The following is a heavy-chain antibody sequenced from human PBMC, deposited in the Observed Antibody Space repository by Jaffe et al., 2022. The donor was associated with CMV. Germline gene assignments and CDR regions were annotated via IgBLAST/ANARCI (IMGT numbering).Heavy chain of an antibody. V-gene: IGHV1-8*01. Sequence: QVQLVQSGAEVKKPGASVKVSCKASGYTFTSYDINWVRQATGQGLEWMGWMNPNSGNTGYAQKFQGRVTMTRNTSISTAYMELSSLRSEDTAVYYCARAQVAIVLMVYDYGMDVWGQGTTVTVSS. D-gene: IGHD2-8*01. J-gene: IGHJ6*02. CDR2: MNPNSGNT. CDR3: ARAQVAIVLMVYDYGMDV. CDR1: GYTFTSYD.